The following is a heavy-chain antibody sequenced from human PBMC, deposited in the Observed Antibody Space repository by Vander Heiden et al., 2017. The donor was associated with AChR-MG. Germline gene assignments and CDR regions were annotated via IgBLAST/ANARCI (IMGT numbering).Heavy chain of an antibody. V-gene: IGHV2-5*02. Sequence: QITLKESGPTLPTPTHTLALTCTISGFSLSTSGVGVDWIRQPPGKALEWLALIYWGDDKRYSPSLKSRLTITKDTAKNQVVLTMTNMDPVDTATYYCEHQQWGFDYWGQGTLVTVSS. CDR2: IYWGDDK. CDR1: GFSLSTSGVG. CDR3: EHQQWGFDY. J-gene: IGHJ4*02. D-gene: IGHD1-26*01.